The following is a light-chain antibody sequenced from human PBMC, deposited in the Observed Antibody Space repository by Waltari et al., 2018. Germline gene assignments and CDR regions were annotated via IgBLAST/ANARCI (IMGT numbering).Light chain of an antibody. Sequence: DIQMTQSPSSLSASVGDGVTITCRASQSISSYLNWYQQKPGKAPKLLIYAASILQSGVPSRFSGSGSGTDFTLTISSLQPEDFATYYCQQSYSTPWTFGQGTKVEIK. CDR3: QQSYSTPWT. CDR2: AAS. CDR1: QSISSY. V-gene: IGKV1-39*01. J-gene: IGKJ1*01.